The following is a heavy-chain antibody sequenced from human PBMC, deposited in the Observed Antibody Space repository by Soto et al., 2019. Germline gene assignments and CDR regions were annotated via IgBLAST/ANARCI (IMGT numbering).Heavy chain of an antibody. J-gene: IGHJ4*02. CDR1: GFTFTGSS. CDR2: IDTNNGRT. D-gene: IGHD1-1*01. Sequence: ASVKVSCKASGFTFTGSSIHWVRQAPGQNLQWLGWIDTNNGRTKYSQTFQGRVTISRDTSASTTYMELNSLKSEDTAVYYCARGHWTQTLADYYLDSWAQGTLVTVSS. V-gene: IGHV1-3*04. CDR3: ARGHWTQTLADYYLDS.